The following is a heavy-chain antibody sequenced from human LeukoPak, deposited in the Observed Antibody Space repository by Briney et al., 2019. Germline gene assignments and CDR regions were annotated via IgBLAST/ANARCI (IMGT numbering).Heavy chain of an antibody. CDR2: IYYTGTT. CDR3: ARVNSAWYGALDY. D-gene: IGHD6-19*01. V-gene: IGHV4-59*01. Sequence: SETLSLTCTVSGGSISSYYWSWIRQPPGKGLEWIGYIYYTGTTNYNPSLNSRVTVSVDTSKNQFSLKLSSVTAADTAVYYCARVNSAWYGALDYWGQGTMVTVSS. CDR1: GGSISSYY. J-gene: IGHJ4*02.